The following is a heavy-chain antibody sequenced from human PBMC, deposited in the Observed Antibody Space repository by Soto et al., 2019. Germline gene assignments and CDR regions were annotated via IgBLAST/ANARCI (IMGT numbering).Heavy chain of an antibody. D-gene: IGHD6-19*01. Sequence: ASVKVSCKASGYTFTSYGITWVRQAPGQGPEWMGWISVYNGNTNHAQKFQGRVTMTTDTSTSTAYMEVRSLRSDDTAVYYCARDLGSGYYYHYWGQGTLVTVSS. CDR1: GYTFTSYG. J-gene: IGHJ4*02. CDR2: ISVYNGNT. CDR3: ARDLGSGYYYHY. V-gene: IGHV1-18*01.